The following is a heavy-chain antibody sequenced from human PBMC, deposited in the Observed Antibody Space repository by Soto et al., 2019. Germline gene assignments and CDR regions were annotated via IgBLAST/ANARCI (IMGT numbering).Heavy chain of an antibody. CDR2: AIPVYGST. D-gene: IGHD1-26*01. V-gene: IGHV1-69*01. CDR1: GGTFSNYA. J-gene: IGHJ3*02. CDR3: ARRGVANSRDAFDI. Sequence: QVQLVQSGAEVKKPGTSVKVSCEVPGGTFSNYAITWVRQAPGQGLEWLGGAIPVYGSTNYAQKFQGRVTITAGESATTTFMELSSLRSDDTAVYYCARRGVANSRDAFDIWGQGTLVTVS.